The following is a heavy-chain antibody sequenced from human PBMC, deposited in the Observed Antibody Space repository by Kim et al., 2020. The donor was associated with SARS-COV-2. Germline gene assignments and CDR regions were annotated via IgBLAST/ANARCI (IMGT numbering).Heavy chain of an antibody. V-gene: IGHV5-51*01. J-gene: IGHJ4*02. Sequence: RYSPSIQGQITISADKSISTAYLQWSSLKASDTAMYYCARRGGLSWALDYWGQGTPVTVSS. D-gene: IGHD6-13*01. CDR3: ARRGGLSWALDY.